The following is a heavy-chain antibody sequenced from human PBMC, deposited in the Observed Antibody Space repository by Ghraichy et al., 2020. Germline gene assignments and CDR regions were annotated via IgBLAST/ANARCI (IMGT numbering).Heavy chain of an antibody. CDR2: INHSGST. J-gene: IGHJ5*02. CDR1: GGSFSGYY. Sequence: SETLSLTCAVYGGSFSGYYWSWIRQPPGKGLEWIGEINHSGSTNYNPSLKSRVTISVDTSKNQFSLKLSSVTAADTAVYYCAGPYSSGWYSVTGSFTWGQGTLVTVSS. V-gene: IGHV4-34*01. D-gene: IGHD6-19*01. CDR3: AGPYSSGWYSVTGSFT.